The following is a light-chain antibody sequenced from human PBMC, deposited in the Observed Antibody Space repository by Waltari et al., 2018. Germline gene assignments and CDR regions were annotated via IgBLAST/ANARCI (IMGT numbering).Light chain of an antibody. CDR1: QGIRSS. Sequence: AVQLTQSPSSLSASVGDRVTVTCRASQGIRSSLAWYQQKPGKPPKLLIYDASTLQSGVPRRFSGSGSGTDFTLTISCLQPEDFSIYYCQQFNDWLGFGGGTKGEIK. V-gene: IGKV1D-13*01. J-gene: IGKJ4*01. CDR3: QQFNDWLG. CDR2: DAS.